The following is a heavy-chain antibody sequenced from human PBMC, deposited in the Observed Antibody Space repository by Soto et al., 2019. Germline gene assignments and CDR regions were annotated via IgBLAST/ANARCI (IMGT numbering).Heavy chain of an antibody. V-gene: IGHV4-31*03. CDR2: IFYSGSF. CDR3: ARAPQAPHIFGVVVPYFFDY. D-gene: IGHD3-3*01. CDR1: GGSISSGGSY. Sequence: QVQLQESGPGLVKPSQTLSLTCTVSGGSISSGGSYWSWIRQRPGKGLEWTGYIFYSGSFYYNPSLKSRVMISADTSKNQFSLKLSSVTAADTAVYYCARAPQAPHIFGVVVPYFFDYWGRGTLVTVSS. J-gene: IGHJ4*02.